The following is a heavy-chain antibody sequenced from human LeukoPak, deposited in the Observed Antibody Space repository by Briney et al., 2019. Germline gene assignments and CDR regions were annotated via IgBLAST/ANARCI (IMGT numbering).Heavy chain of an antibody. CDR2: IIPIFGTA. Sequence: GASVKVSCKASGGTFSSYAISWVRQAPGQGLEWMGGIIPIFGTANYAQKFQGRVTITADESTSTAYMELNSLRAEDTAVYYCARDPHTTSKVVVIEEGFDYWGQGTLVTVSS. J-gene: IGHJ4*02. CDR3: ARDPHTTSKVVVIEEGFDY. CDR1: GGTFSSYA. V-gene: IGHV1-69*13. D-gene: IGHD3-22*01.